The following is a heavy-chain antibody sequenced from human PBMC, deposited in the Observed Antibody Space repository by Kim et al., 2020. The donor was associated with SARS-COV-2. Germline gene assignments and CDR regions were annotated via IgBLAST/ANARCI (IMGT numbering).Heavy chain of an antibody. CDR3: ARAWGYSGYDSPGY. D-gene: IGHD5-12*01. V-gene: IGHV3-7*01. Sequence: AEAVKGRVTIARDHAKNSLYLQRNSLRAEDPAVYYCARAWGYSGYDSPGYWGQGTLVTVSS. J-gene: IGHJ4*02.